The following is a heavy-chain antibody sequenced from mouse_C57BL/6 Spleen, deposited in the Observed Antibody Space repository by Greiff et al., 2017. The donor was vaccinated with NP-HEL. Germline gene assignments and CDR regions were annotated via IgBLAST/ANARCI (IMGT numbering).Heavy chain of an antibody. Sequence: QVQLQQSGAELVRPGASVTLSCKASGYTFTDYEMHWVKQTPVHGLEWIGAIDPETGGTAYNQKFKGKAILTADKSSSTAYMELRSLTSEDSAVYYCTREGYGSRAWFAYWGQGTLVTVSA. CDR1: GYTFTDYE. D-gene: IGHD1-1*01. J-gene: IGHJ3*01. V-gene: IGHV1-15*01. CDR3: TREGYGSRAWFAY. CDR2: IDPETGGT.